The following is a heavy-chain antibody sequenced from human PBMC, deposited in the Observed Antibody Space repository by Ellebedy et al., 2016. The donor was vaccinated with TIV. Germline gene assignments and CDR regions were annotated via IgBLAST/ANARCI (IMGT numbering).Heavy chain of an antibody. D-gene: IGHD5-24*01. CDR2: IYYSGST. CDR1: GGSISSYY. V-gene: IGHV4-59*01. Sequence: SETLSLTCTVSGGSISSYYWSWIRQPPGKGLEWIGYIYYSGSTNYNPSLKSRVTISVDTSKNQFSLKLSSVTAADTAVYYYAGRRDGYWGALESWGQGTLVTVSS. CDR3: AGRRDGYWGALES. J-gene: IGHJ4*02.